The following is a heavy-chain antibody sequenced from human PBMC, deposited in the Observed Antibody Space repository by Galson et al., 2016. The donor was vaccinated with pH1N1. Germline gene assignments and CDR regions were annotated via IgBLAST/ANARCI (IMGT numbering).Heavy chain of an antibody. V-gene: IGHV1-69*06. D-gene: IGHD3-3*01. J-gene: IGHJ6*02. CDR1: GGTISEYA. CDR3: ARGRVQIFGGIKSYGMDV. CDR2: IIPMFGTP. Sequence: SVKVSCKASGGTISEYAISWVRQAPGQGLEWMGGIIPMFGTPNYAQNFRGRLKITADKSTSTVYLETKRLPPDDTAVYHCARGRVQIFGGIKSYGMDVWGQGTTVTVSS.